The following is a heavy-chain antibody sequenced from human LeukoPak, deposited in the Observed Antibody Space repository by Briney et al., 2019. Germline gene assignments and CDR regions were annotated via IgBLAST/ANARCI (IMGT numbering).Heavy chain of an antibody. CDR1: GFTFSSYS. Sequence: PGGSLRLSCAASGFTFSSYSMNWVRQAPGKGLEWVSYISSSSSTIYYADSVKGRFTISRDNAKNTLYLQMNSLRAEDTAVYYCARELAAAGKIYYYYGMDVWGQGTTVTVSS. J-gene: IGHJ6*02. V-gene: IGHV3-48*04. CDR2: ISSSSSTI. CDR3: ARELAAAGKIYYYYGMDV. D-gene: IGHD6-13*01.